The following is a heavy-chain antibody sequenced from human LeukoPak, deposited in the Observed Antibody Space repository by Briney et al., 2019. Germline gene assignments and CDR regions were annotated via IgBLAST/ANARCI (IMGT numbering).Heavy chain of an antibody. CDR2: IYHSGST. V-gene: IGHV4-38-2*02. D-gene: IGHD3-10*01. J-gene: IGHJ4*02. Sequence: SETLSLTCTVSGYSISSGYYWGWIRQPPGKGLEWIGSIYHSGSTYYNPSLKSRVTISVDTSKNQFSLKLSSVTAADTAVYYCARAYSITMVRGVKGGVPDYWGQGTLVTVSS. CDR1: GYSISSGYY. CDR3: ARAYSITMVRGVKGGVPDY.